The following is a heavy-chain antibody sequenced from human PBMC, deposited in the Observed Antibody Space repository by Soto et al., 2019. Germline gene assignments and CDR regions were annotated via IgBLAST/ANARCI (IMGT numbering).Heavy chain of an antibody. Sequence: SETLSLTCTVSGGSISSYYWSWIRQPPGKGLEWIGYIYYSGSTNYNPSLKSRVTISVDTSKNQFSLKLSSVTAADTAVYYCAGGGGYENWFEPWGQGTLVTVSS. D-gene: IGHD5-12*01. CDR1: GGSISSYY. V-gene: IGHV4-59*01. CDR3: AGGGGYENWFEP. J-gene: IGHJ5*02. CDR2: IYYSGST.